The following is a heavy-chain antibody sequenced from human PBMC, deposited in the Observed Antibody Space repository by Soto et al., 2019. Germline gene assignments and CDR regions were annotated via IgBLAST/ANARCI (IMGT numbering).Heavy chain of an antibody. CDR3: ARDHYYDSSGPFDY. Sequence: PGGSLRLSCAASGFTFSSYGMHWVRQAPGKGLEWVAVIWYDGSNKYYADSVEGRFTISRDNSKNTLYLQMNSLRAEDTAVYYCARDHYYDSSGPFDYWGQGTLVTVSS. CDR1: GFTFSSYG. V-gene: IGHV3-33*01. D-gene: IGHD3-22*01. CDR2: IWYDGSNK. J-gene: IGHJ4*02.